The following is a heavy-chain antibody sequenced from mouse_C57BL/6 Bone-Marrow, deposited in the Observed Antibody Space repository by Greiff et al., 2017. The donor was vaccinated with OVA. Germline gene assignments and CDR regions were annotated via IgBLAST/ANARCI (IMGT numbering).Heavy chain of an antibody. CDR3: AQTGGALAY. D-gene: IGHD4-1*01. Sequence: VQLQQSGPELVKPGASVKISCKASGYTFTDYYMNWVKQSHGKSLEWIGDINPNNGGTSYNQKFKGKATLTVDKSSSTAYMELRSLTSEDSAVYYCAQTGGALAYWGQGTLVTVSA. CDR1: GYTFTDYY. J-gene: IGHJ3*01. CDR2: INPNNGGT. V-gene: IGHV1-26*01.